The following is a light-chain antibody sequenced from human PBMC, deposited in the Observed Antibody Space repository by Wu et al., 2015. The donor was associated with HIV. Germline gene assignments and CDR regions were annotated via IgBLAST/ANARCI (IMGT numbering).Light chain of an antibody. J-gene: IGKJ2*01. CDR1: QTVASDY. V-gene: IGKV3-20*01. CDR2: GAS. CDR3: QQYGSSPYT. Sequence: DIVLTQSPGTLSLSPGERATLSCRASQTVASDYLAWYQQRPGQSPKLLIYGASSRATGIPDRFSGSGSGTDFTLTIRRPEPEDIAVYYCQQYGSSPYTFGQGTKAGDQ.